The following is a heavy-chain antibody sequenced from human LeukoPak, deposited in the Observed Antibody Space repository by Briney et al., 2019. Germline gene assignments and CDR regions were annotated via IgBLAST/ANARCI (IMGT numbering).Heavy chain of an antibody. V-gene: IGHV1-46*01. J-gene: IGHJ4*02. Sequence: ASVKVSCKASGYTFTSYYMHWVRQAPGQGLEWMGIINPSGGSTSYAQKFQGRVTMTRDTSTSTVYMELNSLRSEDTAVYYCARAYDYVWGSYRPFDYWGQGTLVTVSS. D-gene: IGHD3-16*02. CDR2: INPSGGST. CDR1: GYTFTSYY. CDR3: ARAYDYVWGSYRPFDY.